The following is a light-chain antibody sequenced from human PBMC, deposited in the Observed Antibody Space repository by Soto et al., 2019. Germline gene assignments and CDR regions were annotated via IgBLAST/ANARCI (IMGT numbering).Light chain of an antibody. CDR2: AGS. CDR1: QVIDNY. CDR3: QKYNSAPWT. V-gene: IGKV1-27*01. J-gene: IGKJ1*01. Sequence: DIQMTQSPSSLSASVGDRVTITCRASQVIDNYLAWYQQQPGKVPRLLISAGSILEKGVPSRFTSSGSGTDFTLTITCLEPEDVATYYCQKYNSAPWTFGQGTKVEIK.